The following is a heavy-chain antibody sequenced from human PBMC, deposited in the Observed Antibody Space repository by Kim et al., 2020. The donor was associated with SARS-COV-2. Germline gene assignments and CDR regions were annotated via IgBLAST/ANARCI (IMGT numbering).Heavy chain of an antibody. CDR3: ARQGELGSTAWFDP. J-gene: IGHJ5*02. Sequence: NPSLKSRVTISVDTSKNQFSLKLSSVTAADTAVYYCARQGELGSTAWFDPWGQGTLVTVSS. D-gene: IGHD1-7*01. V-gene: IGHV4-39*01.